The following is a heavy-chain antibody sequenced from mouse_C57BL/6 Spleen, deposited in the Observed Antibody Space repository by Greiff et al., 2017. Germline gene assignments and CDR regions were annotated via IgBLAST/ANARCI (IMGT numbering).Heavy chain of an antibody. J-gene: IGHJ4*01. CDR1: GYTFTDYE. Sequence: QVHVKQSGAELVRPGASVTLSCKASGYTFTDYEMHWVKQTPVHGLEWIGAIDPETGGTAYNQKFKGKAILTADKSSSTAYMELRSLTSEDSAVYYCTRRYYGSSYNYAMDYWGQGTSVTVSS. CDR2: IDPETGGT. V-gene: IGHV1-15*01. D-gene: IGHD1-1*01. CDR3: TRRYYGSSYNYAMDY.